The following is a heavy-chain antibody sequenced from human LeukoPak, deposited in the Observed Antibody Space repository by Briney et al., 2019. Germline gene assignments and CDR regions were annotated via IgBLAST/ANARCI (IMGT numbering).Heavy chain of an antibody. J-gene: IGHJ5*02. V-gene: IGHV1-2*02. CDR2: INPNSGGT. Sequence: ASVKVSCKASGYTFTGYYMHWVRQAPGQGLEWMGWINPNSGGTNYAQKFQGRATMTRDTSISTAYMELSRLRSDDTAVYYCARGGVYYYGSGSYPSSPYQNWFDPWGQGTLVTVSS. CDR1: GYTFTGYY. CDR3: ARGGVYYYGSGSYPSSPYQNWFDP. D-gene: IGHD3-10*01.